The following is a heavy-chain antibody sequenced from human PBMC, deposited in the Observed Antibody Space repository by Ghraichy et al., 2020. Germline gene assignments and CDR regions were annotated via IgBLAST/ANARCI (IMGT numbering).Heavy chain of an antibody. CDR1: GDSISTYY. J-gene: IGHJ6*02. D-gene: IGHD4-11*01. CDR3: PRTKTLYTLYYGMDV. CDR2: IHHTGNT. V-gene: IGHV4-4*09. Sequence: SETLSLTCTVSGDSISTYYWSWIRQPPGKGLEWIGCIHHTGNTNYDPSVKSRVTISVDTSKNQFSLQLSSVTAADTAVYYCPRTKTLYTLYYGMDVWGQGTTVTISS.